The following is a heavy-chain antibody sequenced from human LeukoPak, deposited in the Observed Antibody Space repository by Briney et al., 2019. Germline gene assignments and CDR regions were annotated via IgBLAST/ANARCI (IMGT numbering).Heavy chain of an antibody. V-gene: IGHV3-48*01. CDR3: ARAPPGSGQNYYFDY. CDR2: ISSSSSTI. Sequence: PGGSLRLSCAASGFTFSSYSMNWVRQAPGKGLEWVSYISSSSSTIYYADSVKGRFTISRDNAKNSLYLQMNSLRAEDTAVYYCARAPPGSGQNYYFDYWGQGTLVTVSS. CDR1: GFTFSSYS. J-gene: IGHJ4*02. D-gene: IGHD2-15*01.